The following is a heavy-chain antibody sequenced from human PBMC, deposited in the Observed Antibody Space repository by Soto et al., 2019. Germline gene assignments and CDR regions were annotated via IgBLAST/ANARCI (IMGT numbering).Heavy chain of an antibody. CDR3: ARVPRYTSDIVQVPAVMFEDWFVP. D-gene: IGHD2-2*01. Sequence: QVQLVQSGAEVKKPGAPVKLSCKASGYTFSNYAVQWVRQAPGQSLEWMGWIHAGNGDTKYSQKFHDRVTITRDTSASTAYMELSSLRSEDTAIYYCARVPRYTSDIVQVPAVMFEDWFVPWGQGTLVTVSS. CDR2: IHAGNGDT. CDR1: GYTFSNYA. J-gene: IGHJ5*02. V-gene: IGHV1-3*01.